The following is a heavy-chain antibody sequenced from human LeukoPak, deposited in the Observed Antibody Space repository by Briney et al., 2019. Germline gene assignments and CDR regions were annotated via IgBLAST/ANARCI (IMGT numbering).Heavy chain of an antibody. V-gene: IGHV3-33*01. CDR3: AGDSLRGERLHFHGIGV. CDR2: IWYDGSNK. CDR1: GFTFSSYG. J-gene: IGHJ6*04. Sequence: GGSLRLSCAASGFTFSSYGMHWVRQAPGKGLEWVAVIWYDGSNKYYADSVKGRFTISRDNSKNTLYLQMNSLRAEDTAEYYRAGDSLRGERLHFHGIGVLGKGTKVTV. D-gene: IGHD3-10*01.